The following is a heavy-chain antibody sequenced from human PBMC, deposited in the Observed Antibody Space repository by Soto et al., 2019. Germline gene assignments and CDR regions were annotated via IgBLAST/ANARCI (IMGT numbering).Heavy chain of an antibody. D-gene: IGHD3-22*01. CDR3: ASMGSSGYWLDY. CDR2: ISSNGGST. V-gene: IGHV3-64*01. CDR1: GFTFSSYA. J-gene: IGHJ4*02. Sequence: EVQLVESGGGLVQPGGSLRLSCAAAGFTFSSYAMHWVRQAPGKGLEYVSAISSNGGSTYYANSVKGRLNISRDNSKNTLYLQMGSLRAEDMAVYYCASMGSSGYWLDYWGQGTLVTVSS.